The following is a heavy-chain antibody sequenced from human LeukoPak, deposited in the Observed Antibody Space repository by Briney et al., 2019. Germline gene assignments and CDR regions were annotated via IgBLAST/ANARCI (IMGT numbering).Heavy chain of an antibody. V-gene: IGHV4-34*01. CDR2: INHSGST. D-gene: IGHD2-2*02. CDR1: GGSFSGYD. Sequence: RSETLSLTCAIYGGSFSGYDWSWIRQPPGKGLEWIGEINHSGSTNYNPSLKSRVTISVDTSKNQFSLKLSSVIAADTAVYYCARHVRRASQLLYYTGGWFDPWGQGTLVTVSS. J-gene: IGHJ5*02. CDR3: ARHVRRASQLLYYTGGWFDP.